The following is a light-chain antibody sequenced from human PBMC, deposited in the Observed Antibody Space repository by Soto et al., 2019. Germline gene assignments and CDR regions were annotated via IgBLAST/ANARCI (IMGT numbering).Light chain of an antibody. CDR2: WAS. CDR3: QQYYDAPQT. CDR1: QSILYSSNNKNY. V-gene: IGKV4-1*01. Sequence: DIVMTQSPDSLAVSLGERATINCKSSQSILYSSNNKNYLAWYQQKPGQPPKLLIYWASTRESGVPDRFSGSGSGTDFTLTIGSLQAGDVAVYYCQQYYDAPQTFGQGTKVAIK. J-gene: IGKJ1*01.